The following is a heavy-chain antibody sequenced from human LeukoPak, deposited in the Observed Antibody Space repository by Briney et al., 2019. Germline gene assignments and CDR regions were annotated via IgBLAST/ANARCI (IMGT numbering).Heavy chain of an antibody. CDR2: IYTSGST. Sequence: SQTLSLTCTVSGGSISSDSYYWSWIRQPAGKGLEWIGRIYTSGSTNYNPSLKSRVTISVDTSKNQFSLKLSSVTAADTAVYYCARSLDYLYGMDVWGQGTTVTVSS. J-gene: IGHJ6*02. V-gene: IGHV4-61*02. D-gene: IGHD3/OR15-3a*01. CDR1: GGSISSDSYY. CDR3: ARSLDYLYGMDV.